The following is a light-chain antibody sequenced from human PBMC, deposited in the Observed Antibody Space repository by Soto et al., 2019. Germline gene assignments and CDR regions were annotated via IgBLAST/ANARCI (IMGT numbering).Light chain of an antibody. CDR1: QSISSW. J-gene: IGKJ1*01. CDR2: DAS. V-gene: IGKV1-5*01. CDR3: QQYNSYSLT. Sequence: IQMTQSPSHLSASVGDRVTITCRASQSISSWLAWYQQKPGKAPKLLIYDASSLQSGVPSRFSGSGSGTEFTLTISSLQPDDFATYYCQQYNSYSLTFGQGTKVDIK.